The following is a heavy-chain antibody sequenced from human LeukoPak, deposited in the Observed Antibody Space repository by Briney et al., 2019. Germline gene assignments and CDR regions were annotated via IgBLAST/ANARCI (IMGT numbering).Heavy chain of an antibody. J-gene: IGHJ4*02. CDR1: GYTFTSYG. D-gene: IGHD3-22*01. V-gene: IGHV1-18*01. CDR2: ISAYNGNT. CDR3: ARDASPYYYDSSGYPDY. Sequence: SVKVSGKASGYTFTSYGISWVRQAPGQGLEWMGWISAYNGNTNYAQKLQGRVTMTTDTSTSTAYMELRSLRSDDTAVYYCARDASPYYYDSSGYPDYWGQGTLVTVSS.